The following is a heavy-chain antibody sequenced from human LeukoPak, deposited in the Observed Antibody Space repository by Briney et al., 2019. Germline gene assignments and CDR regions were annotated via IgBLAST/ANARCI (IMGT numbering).Heavy chain of an antibody. CDR1: GYSISSGYY. V-gene: IGHV4-38-2*02. Sequence: SSETLSLTCTVSGYSISSGYYWGWIRQPPGKGLEWIGSIYHSGSTYYNPSLKSRVTISVDTSKNQFSLKLSSVTAADTAVYYCASITMVRGERGINWFDPWGQGTLVTVSS. CDR3: ASITMVRGERGINWFDP. CDR2: IYHSGST. D-gene: IGHD3-10*01. J-gene: IGHJ5*02.